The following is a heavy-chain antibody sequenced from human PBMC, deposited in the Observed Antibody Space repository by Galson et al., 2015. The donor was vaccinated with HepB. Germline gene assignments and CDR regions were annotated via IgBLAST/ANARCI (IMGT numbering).Heavy chain of an antibody. V-gene: IGHV3-15*01. D-gene: IGHD6-13*01. Sequence: SLRLSCAASGFTFSNAWMSWVRQAPGKGLEWVGRIKSKTDGGTTDYAAPVKGRFTISRDDSKNTLYLQMNSLKTEDTAVYYCTTDQEERSSWLGYYYYYGMDVWGQGTTVTVSS. CDR3: TTDQEERSSWLGYYYYYGMDV. CDR1: GFTFSNAW. J-gene: IGHJ6*02. CDR2: IKSKTDGGTT.